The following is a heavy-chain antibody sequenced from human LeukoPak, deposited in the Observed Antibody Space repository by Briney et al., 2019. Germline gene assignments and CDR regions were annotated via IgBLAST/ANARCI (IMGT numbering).Heavy chain of an antibody. V-gene: IGHV3-66*01. CDR3: ARARAAAGTLRDYGLDV. Sequence: PGGSLRLSCAASGFTFSSYSMNWVRQAPGKGLEWVSVIFSGGSTYYADSVKVRFTISRDNSKNTLYLQMNSLRAEDTAVYYCARARAAAGTLRDYGLDVWGQGTTVTVSS. D-gene: IGHD6-13*01. J-gene: IGHJ6*02. CDR2: IFSGGST. CDR1: GFTFSSYS.